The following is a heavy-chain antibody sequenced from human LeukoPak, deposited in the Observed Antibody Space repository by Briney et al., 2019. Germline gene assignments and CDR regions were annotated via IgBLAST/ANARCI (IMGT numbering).Heavy chain of an antibody. CDR2: IYSGGST. D-gene: IGHD1-26*01. CDR1: GFTVSTKY. V-gene: IGHV3-66*01. Sequence: GGSLRLSCAASGFTVSTKYMSWVRQAPGKGLEWVSVIYSGGSTEYADSVKGRFTISRDNSKNTLYLQMNSLRAEDTAVYYCATRTHSGNYIGYFDYWGQGTLVTVSS. CDR3: ATRTHSGNYIGYFDY. J-gene: IGHJ4*02.